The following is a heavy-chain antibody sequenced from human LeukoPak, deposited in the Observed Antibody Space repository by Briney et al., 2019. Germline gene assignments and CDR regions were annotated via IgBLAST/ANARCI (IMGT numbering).Heavy chain of an antibody. CDR3: ARGRAFFD. V-gene: IGHV4-39*01. J-gene: IGHJ4*02. D-gene: IGHD1-26*01. CDR2: TFYSGST. CDR1: GDSITSSSYY. Sequence: SETLSLTCTVSGDSITSSSYYWEWIRQPPVKGLEWIGSTFYSGSTYYNLSLKSRVTISVDTSKNQFSLKLSSVTAADTAVYYCARGRAFFDWGQGTLVTVSS.